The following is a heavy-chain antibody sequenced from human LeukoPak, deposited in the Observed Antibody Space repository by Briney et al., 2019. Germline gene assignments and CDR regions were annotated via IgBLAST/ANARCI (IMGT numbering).Heavy chain of an antibody. D-gene: IGHD3-10*01. CDR2: INHSGST. V-gene: IGHV4-34*01. CDR1: GGSFSGYY. J-gene: IGHJ5*02. CDR3: SREPKNLEWLGDLSPPP. Sequence: KPSETLSLTCAVYGGSFSGYYWSWIRQPPGKGLEWIGEINHSGSTNYNPSLKSGVTISVYTSTNQFSLKLSPVTAADTAVYYCSREPKNLEWLGDLSPPPWGQGTLVTVSS.